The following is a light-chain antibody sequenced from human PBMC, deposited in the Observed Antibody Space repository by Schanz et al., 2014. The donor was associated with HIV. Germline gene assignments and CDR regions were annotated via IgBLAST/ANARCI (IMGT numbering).Light chain of an antibody. J-gene: IGLJ1*01. CDR1: SSDVGGHNY. Sequence: QSALTQPASVSGSPGQSITISCTGVSSDVGGHNYVSWYQQHPGRAPQLMIYDVTYRPSGVSDRFSGSKSGNTASLTISGLQAEDEADYYCCSYTTTSTYVFGAGTKLTVL. CDR2: DVT. CDR3: CSYTTTSTYV. V-gene: IGLV2-14*03.